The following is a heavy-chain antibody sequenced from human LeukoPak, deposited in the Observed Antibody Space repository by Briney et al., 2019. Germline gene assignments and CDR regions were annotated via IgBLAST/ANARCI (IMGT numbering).Heavy chain of an antibody. Sequence: GGSLRLSCAASGFTFSSYWMHWVRQAPGKGLVWVSRINSDGSSTSYADSVKGRFTISRDNAKNTLYLQMNSLRAEDTAVYYCALIGTMVRGVIMDYWGQGTLVTVSS. CDR3: ALIGTMVRGVIMDY. J-gene: IGHJ4*02. D-gene: IGHD3-10*01. V-gene: IGHV3-74*01. CDR1: GFTFSSYW. CDR2: INSDGSST.